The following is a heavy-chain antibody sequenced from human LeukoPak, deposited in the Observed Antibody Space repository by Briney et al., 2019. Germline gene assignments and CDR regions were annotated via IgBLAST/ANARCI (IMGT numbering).Heavy chain of an antibody. J-gene: IGHJ4*02. Sequence: GRSVRRSCKASGYTFTSYGISWVRRAPGQGLEWMGWISAYNGNTNYAQKLQGRVTMTTDPSTSTAYMELRSLRSDDTAVYYCARSVYYYDSSAYYSFDYCCEGVVVSVSS. V-gene: IGHV1-18*01. D-gene: IGHD3-22*01. CDR3: ARSVYYYDSSAYYSFDY. CDR1: GYTFTSYG. CDR2: ISAYNGNT.